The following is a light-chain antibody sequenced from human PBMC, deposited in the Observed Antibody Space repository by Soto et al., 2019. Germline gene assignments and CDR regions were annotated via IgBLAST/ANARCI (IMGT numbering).Light chain of an antibody. J-gene: IGKJ1*01. CDR2: GAS. CDR1: QTISGT. CDR3: QKYDNWPCT. Sequence: EIVMTQSPANLSVSPGGRATLSCRASQTISGTLAWYQQKLGQAPRLLIHGASTRAPGFPARFGGSGAGTAFTLTIISLPTEDFAIYYCQKYDNWPCTCGQGTKVEIK. V-gene: IGKV3-15*01.